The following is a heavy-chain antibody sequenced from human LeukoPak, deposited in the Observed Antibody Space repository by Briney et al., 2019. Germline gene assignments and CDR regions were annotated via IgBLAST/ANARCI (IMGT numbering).Heavy chain of an antibody. D-gene: IGHD5-12*01. CDR3: VKDEDFGYSGYFDY. CDR2: ISSNGGGT. Sequence: GGSLRLSCSASGFXFSSYAMHWVRQAPGKGLEYVSAISSNGGGTYYADSVKGRFTISRDNSKNTLYLQMSSLRAEDTAVYYCVKDEDFGYSGYFDYWGQGTLVTVSS. CDR1: GFXFSSYA. J-gene: IGHJ4*02. V-gene: IGHV3-64D*09.